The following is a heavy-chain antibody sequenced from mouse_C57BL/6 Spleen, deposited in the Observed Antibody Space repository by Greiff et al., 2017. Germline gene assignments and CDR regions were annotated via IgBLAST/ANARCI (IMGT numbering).Heavy chain of an antibody. CDR2: ISDGGSYT. Sequence: DVMLVESGGGLVKPGGSLKLSCAASGFTFSSYAMSWVRQTPEKRLEWVATISDGGSYTYYPDNVKGRFTISRDNAKNNLYLQMSHLKSEDTAMYYCARDSTTVWYFDVWGTGTTVTVSS. CDR1: GFTFSSYA. D-gene: IGHD1-1*01. V-gene: IGHV5-4*01. J-gene: IGHJ1*03. CDR3: ARDSTTVWYFDV.